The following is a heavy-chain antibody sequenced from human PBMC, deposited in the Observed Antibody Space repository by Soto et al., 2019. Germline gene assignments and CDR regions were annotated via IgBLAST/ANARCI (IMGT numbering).Heavy chain of an antibody. J-gene: IGHJ6*03. Sequence: PGGSLRLSCAASGFTFSSYAMSWVRQAPGKGLEWVSAISGSGGSTYYADSVEGRFTISRDNSKNTLYLQMNSLRAEDTAVYYCATQGYCSGGSCYSQGYYYYYYMDVWGKGTTVTVSS. CDR3: ATQGYCSGGSCYSQGYYYYYYMDV. CDR2: ISGSGGST. CDR1: GFTFSSYA. D-gene: IGHD2-15*01. V-gene: IGHV3-23*01.